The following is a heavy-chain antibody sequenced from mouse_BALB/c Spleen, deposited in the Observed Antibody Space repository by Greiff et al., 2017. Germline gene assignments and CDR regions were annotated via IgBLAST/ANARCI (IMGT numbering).Heavy chain of an antibody. J-gene: IGHJ2*01. V-gene: IGHV1-69*02. CDR3: ASDYGSRAGY. Sequence: VQLHQPGAELVKPGASVKLSCKASGYTFTSYWMHWVKQRPGQGLEWIGEIDPSDSYTNYNQKFKGKATLTVDKSSSTAYMQLSSLTSEDSAVYYCASDYGSRAGYWGQGTTLTVSS. D-gene: IGHD1-1*01. CDR1: GYTFTSYW. CDR2: IDPSDSYT.